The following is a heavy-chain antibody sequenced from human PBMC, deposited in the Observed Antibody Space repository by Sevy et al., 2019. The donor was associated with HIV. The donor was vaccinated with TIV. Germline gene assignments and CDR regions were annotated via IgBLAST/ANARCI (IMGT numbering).Heavy chain of an antibody. CDR1: GFSFSSYE. D-gene: IGHD4-17*01. V-gene: IGHV3-48*03. CDR2: ISNSGSTK. CDR3: ARDLPPSATTVAHFDY. Sequence: GGSPRLSCAASGFSFSSYEMNWVRQAPGKGLEWVSCISNSGSTKYYSDAVKGRFTISRDNTKNSLYLQMNSLRAEDTAVYYCARDLPPSATTVAHFDYWGRGTLVTVSS. J-gene: IGHJ4*02.